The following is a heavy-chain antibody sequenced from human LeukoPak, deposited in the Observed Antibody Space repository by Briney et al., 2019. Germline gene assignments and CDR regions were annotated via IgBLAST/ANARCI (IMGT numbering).Heavy chain of an antibody. Sequence: GASVKVSCKASGYTFTGYYMHWVRQAPGQGLEWMGRINPNSGGTNYAQKFQGRVTKTRDTSISPAYMELSRLRSDDTAVYYCATLEQGGYRDYYFDYWGQGTLVTVSS. J-gene: IGHJ4*02. D-gene: IGHD5-18*01. CDR3: ATLEQGGYRDYYFDY. V-gene: IGHV1-2*06. CDR1: GYTFTGYY. CDR2: INPNSGGT.